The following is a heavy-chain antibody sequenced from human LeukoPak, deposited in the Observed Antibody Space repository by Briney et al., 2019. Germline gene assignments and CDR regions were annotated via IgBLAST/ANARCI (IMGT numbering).Heavy chain of an antibody. CDR1: GFTFSSYS. V-gene: IGHV3-21*01. D-gene: IGHD6-13*01. Sequence: GGSLRLSCAASGFTFSSYSMNWVRQAPGKGLEWVSSISSSSSYTYYADSVKGRFTISRDNAKNSLYLQMNSLRAEDTAVYYCARGQQLGTFDYWGQGTLVTVSS. J-gene: IGHJ4*02. CDR2: ISSSSSYT. CDR3: ARGQQLGTFDY.